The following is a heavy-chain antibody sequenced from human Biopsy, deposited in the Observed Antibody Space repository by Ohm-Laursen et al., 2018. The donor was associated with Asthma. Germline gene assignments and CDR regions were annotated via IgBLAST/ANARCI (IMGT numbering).Heavy chain of an antibody. D-gene: IGHD6-13*01. Sequence: ASVKVSCKPSGYTFIGYHIHWVRQAPGQGLEWMGRINPNSGGTNYAQKFQGRATMTSDTSISTAYMELSRLRSDDTAVYYCARGQKSAGDRWFDPWGQGTLVTVSS. CDR2: INPNSGGT. CDR1: GYTFIGYH. CDR3: ARGQKSAGDRWFDP. J-gene: IGHJ5*02. V-gene: IGHV1-2*06.